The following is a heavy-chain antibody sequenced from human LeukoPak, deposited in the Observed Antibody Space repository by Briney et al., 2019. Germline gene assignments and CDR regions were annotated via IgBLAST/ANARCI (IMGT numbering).Heavy chain of an antibody. CDR2: IHYSGSS. J-gene: IGHJ4*02. V-gene: IGHV4-59*01. CDR1: GGSINTYY. CDR3: AKFGGSFAFLDY. Sequence: SETLSLTCTVSGGSINTYYWSWIRQPPGKGLERIAYIHYSGSSNYNPSLKSRVTISVDTSKKHLSLKLSSVTAADTAVFYFAKFGGSFAFLDYWGQGTLVTVSS. D-gene: IGHD1-26*01.